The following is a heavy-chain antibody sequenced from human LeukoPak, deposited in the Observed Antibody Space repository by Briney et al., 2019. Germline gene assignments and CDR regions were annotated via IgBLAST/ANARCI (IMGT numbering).Heavy chain of an antibody. CDR2: IIPIFGTA. Sequence: GASVKVSCKASGGTFSSYAISWVRQAPGQGLEWMGGIIPIFGTANYAQKFQGRVTITADESTSTAYMELSSLRSEDTAVYYCASLLGYCSGGSCYAWDYWGQGTLVTVSS. J-gene: IGHJ4*02. V-gene: IGHV1-69*01. CDR3: ASLLGYCSGGSCYAWDY. D-gene: IGHD2-15*01. CDR1: GGTFSSYA.